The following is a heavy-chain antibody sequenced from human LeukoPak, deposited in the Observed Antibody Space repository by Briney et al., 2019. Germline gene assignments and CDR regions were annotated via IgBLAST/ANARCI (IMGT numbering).Heavy chain of an antibody. D-gene: IGHD3-10*01. Sequence: PSETLSLTCTVSGGSISSYYWSWIRQPPGKGLEWIGYIYYSGSTNYNPSLKSRVTISVDTSKNQFSLKLSSVTAADTAVYYCAREIGTRRGYYYYYYMDVWGKGTTVTVSS. V-gene: IGHV4-59*12. CDR3: AREIGTRRGYYYYYYMDV. J-gene: IGHJ6*03. CDR1: GGSISSYY. CDR2: IYYSGST.